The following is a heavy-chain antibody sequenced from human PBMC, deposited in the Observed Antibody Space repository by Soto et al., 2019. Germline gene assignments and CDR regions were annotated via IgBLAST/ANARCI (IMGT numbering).Heavy chain of an antibody. Sequence: ASVKVSCKASGYTFTSYGNNWVGPAPGQGLVWMGGISAYNRHPNYAQKLQGRLTMTTDTSTSTAYMELRSLRSDDTAVYYCARDYYDFWSGYSYYFDYWGQGTLVTVSS. CDR2: ISAYNRHP. CDR3: ARDYYDFWSGYSYYFDY. D-gene: IGHD3-3*01. J-gene: IGHJ4*02. CDR1: GYTFTSYG. V-gene: IGHV1-18*01.